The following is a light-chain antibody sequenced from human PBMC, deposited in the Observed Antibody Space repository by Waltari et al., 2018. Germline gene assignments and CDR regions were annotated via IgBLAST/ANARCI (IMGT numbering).Light chain of an antibody. CDR3: AAWDDSLNGWWV. V-gene: IGLV1-44*01. J-gene: IGLJ3*02. CDR1: SSNVGTNV. CDR2: RNE. Sequence: QSVLTQPPSVSGTPGQRVTIACSGSSSNVGTNVVNWYQQLPGKAPKLLIYRNELRPSWVPDRFSGSKSGTSAFLAISGLQSDDEADYYCAAWDDSLNGWWVFGGGTKVTVL.